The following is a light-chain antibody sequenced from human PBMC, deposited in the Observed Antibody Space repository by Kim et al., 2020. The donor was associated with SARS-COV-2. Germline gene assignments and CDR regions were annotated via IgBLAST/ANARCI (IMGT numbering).Light chain of an antibody. V-gene: IGLV3-19*01. CDR2: GKN. CDR1: SLRTYY. CDR3: NSRDNSGDHVV. Sequence: SSELTQDPAVSVALGQTVKITCQGDSLRTYYATWYQQKPGQAPIVVIYGKNNRPSGIPDRFSGSSSGNTASLTVTGAQAVDEADYYFNSRDNSGDHVVFGGGTQLTVL. J-gene: IGLJ2*01.